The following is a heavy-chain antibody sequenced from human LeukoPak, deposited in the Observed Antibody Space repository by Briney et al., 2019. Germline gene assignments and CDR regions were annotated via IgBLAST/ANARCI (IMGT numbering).Heavy chain of an antibody. V-gene: IGHV3-48*04. CDR3: VRAIGSNTL. D-gene: IGHD4-23*01. Sequence: PGGSLRLSCAASGFTFSSYSMTWVRQAPGKGPEWVSYTSSSSSTIYYADSVKGRFTISRDNAKNSLYLQMNSLRAEDTAVYFCVRAIGSNTLWGQGTLVTVSS. CDR1: GFTFSSYS. J-gene: IGHJ4*02. CDR2: TSSSSSTI.